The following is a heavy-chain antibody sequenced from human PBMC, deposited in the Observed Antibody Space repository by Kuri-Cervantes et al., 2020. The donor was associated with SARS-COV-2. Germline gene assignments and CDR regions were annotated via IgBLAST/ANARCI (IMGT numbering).Heavy chain of an antibody. Sequence: ASVKVSCKASGYTFTGYYIHWVRQAPGQGLEWMGWINPNSGGTNYAQKFQGRVTMTRDTSISTAYMELSRLRSDDTAVYYCARGGIVLMVYAQDDTNWFDPWGQGTLVTVSS. J-gene: IGHJ5*02. CDR1: GYTFTGYY. CDR2: INPNSGGT. D-gene: IGHD2-8*01. V-gene: IGHV1-2*02. CDR3: ARGGIVLMVYAQDDTNWFDP.